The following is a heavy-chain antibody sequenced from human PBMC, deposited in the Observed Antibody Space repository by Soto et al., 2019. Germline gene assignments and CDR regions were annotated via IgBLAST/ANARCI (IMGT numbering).Heavy chain of an antibody. V-gene: IGHV3-9*01. CDR3: AKGEAARPDVITYNYFDY. J-gene: IGHJ4*02. Sequence: DVQLVESGGGLVQPGRSLRLSCAASGFTFDDYAMHWVRQAPGKGLEWVSGISWNSGSIGYADSVKGRFTISRDNAKNSLYLQMNSLRAEDTALYYCAKGEAARPDVITYNYFDYWGQGTLVTVSS. D-gene: IGHD6-6*01. CDR2: ISWNSGSI. CDR1: GFTFDDYA.